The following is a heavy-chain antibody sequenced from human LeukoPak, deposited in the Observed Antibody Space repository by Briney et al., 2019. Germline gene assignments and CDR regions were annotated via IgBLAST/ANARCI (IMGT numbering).Heavy chain of an antibody. Sequence: SETLSLTCDVSGYSIRSNYYRGWIRQPPGKGLEWIGSIYHSGGTYYNPSLKSRVTISVDTSKNQFSLKLSSVTAADTAVYYCARNVSYSFDYWGQGTLVTVSS. CDR1: GYSIRSNYY. D-gene: IGHD1-1*01. CDR3: ARNVSYSFDY. CDR2: IYHSGGT. V-gene: IGHV4-38-2*01. J-gene: IGHJ4*02.